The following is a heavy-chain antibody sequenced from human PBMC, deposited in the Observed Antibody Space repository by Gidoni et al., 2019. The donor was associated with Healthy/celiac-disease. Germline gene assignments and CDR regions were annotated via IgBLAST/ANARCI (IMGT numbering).Heavy chain of an antibody. Sequence: QVQLVESGGGVVQPGRSLRRSCAASGFTFSSYAMHWVRQAPGKGLEWVAVISYDGSNKYYADSVKGRFTISRDNSKNTLYLQMNSLRAEDTAVYYCAKSQYNWNWRMLFDIWGQGTMVTVSS. CDR3: AKSQYNWNWRMLFDI. CDR1: GFTFSSYA. V-gene: IGHV3-30*18. CDR2: ISYDGSNK. J-gene: IGHJ3*02. D-gene: IGHD1-1*01.